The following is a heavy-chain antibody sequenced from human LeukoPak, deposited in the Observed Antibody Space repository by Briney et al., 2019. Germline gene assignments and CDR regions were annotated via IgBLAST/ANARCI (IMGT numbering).Heavy chain of an antibody. CDR1: GYTFTSYD. D-gene: IGHD3-22*01. J-gene: IGHJ4*02. CDR3: ARGATDYYDSSGLGYYFDY. Sequence: GASVKVSCKASGYTFTSYDINWVRQATGQGLEWMGWMNPNSGNTGYAQKFQGRVTMTRNTSISTAYMELSSLRSEDTAVYYCARGATDYYDSSGLGYYFDYWGQGTLVTVSS. V-gene: IGHV1-8*01. CDR2: MNPNSGNT.